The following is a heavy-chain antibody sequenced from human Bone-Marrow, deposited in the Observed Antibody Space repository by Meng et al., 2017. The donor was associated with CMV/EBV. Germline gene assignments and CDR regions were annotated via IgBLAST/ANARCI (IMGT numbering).Heavy chain of an antibody. CDR1: GFTFDYYA. D-gene: IGHD3-22*01. CDR2: IRSKAHGGTT. Sequence: GESLKISCTASGFTFDYYAMSWVRQAPGKGLEWVGFIRSKAHGGTTEYAASVKGRFTISRDDSKSIAYLQMNSLKTEDTAVYYCTRDLYDSSGYSIDYWGQGNLVNVSS. V-gene: IGHV3-49*04. J-gene: IGHJ4*02. CDR3: TRDLYDSSGYSIDY.